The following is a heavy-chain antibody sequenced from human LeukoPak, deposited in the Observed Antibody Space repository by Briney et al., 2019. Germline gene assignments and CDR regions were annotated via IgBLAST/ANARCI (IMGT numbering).Heavy chain of an antibody. CDR3: AKVSEEGAYSSGWYVEGYYFDY. CDR1: GFTFSSYA. Sequence: GGSLRLSCAASGFTFSSYAMSWVRQAPGKGLEWVSAISGSGGSTYYADSVKGRLTISRDNSKNTLYLQMNSLRAEDTAVYYCAKVSEEGAYSSGWYVEGYYFDYWGQGTLVTVSS. D-gene: IGHD6-19*01. CDR2: ISGSGGST. J-gene: IGHJ4*02. V-gene: IGHV3-23*01.